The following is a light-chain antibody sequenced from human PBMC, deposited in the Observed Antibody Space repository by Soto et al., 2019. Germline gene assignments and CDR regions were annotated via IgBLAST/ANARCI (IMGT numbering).Light chain of an antibody. V-gene: IGKV3-11*01. J-gene: IGKJ5*01. Sequence: EIVLTQSPATLSLSPGERATLSCRASQSVSSYLAWYQQKPGQAPRLLIYDASNKATGIPARFSGSGSGTDLTLTISSLEPEDFAVYYCQQRGTWPPITFGQGTRLEIK. CDR3: QQRGTWPPIT. CDR2: DAS. CDR1: QSVSSY.